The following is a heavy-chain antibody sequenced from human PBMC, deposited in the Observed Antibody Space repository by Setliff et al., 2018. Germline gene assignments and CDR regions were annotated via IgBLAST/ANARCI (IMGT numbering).Heavy chain of an antibody. V-gene: IGHV1-2*06. Sequence: ASVKVSCKDSGYTFSTYGISWVRQAPGQGLEWMGRINPSSGATIYAQKFQGRVTMTSDTSISTAYMELGRLRSDDTAVYFCARRMWELRSDAFDIWGQGTMVTVSS. CDR3: ARRMWELRSDAFDI. CDR2: INPSSGAT. D-gene: IGHD1-26*01. CDR1: GYTFSTYG. J-gene: IGHJ3*02.